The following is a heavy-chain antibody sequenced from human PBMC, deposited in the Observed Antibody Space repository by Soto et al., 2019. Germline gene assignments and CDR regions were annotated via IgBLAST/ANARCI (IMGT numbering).Heavy chain of an antibody. D-gene: IGHD6-13*01. J-gene: IGHJ5*02. CDR2: IYYSGST. CDR1: GGSISSYY. Sequence: SETLSLTCTVSGGSISSYYWSWIRQPPGKGLEWIGYIYYSGSTNYNPSLKSRVTISVDTSKNQFSLKLSSVTAADTAVYYCARVRIAAPGFDPWGQGTQVTVSS. CDR3: ARVRIAAPGFDP. V-gene: IGHV4-59*01.